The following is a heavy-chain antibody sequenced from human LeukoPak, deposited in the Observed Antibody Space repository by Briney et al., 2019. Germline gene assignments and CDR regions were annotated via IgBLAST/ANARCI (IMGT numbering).Heavy chain of an antibody. CDR3: ARDIGYCSGGSCYANDAFDI. D-gene: IGHD2-15*01. J-gene: IGHJ3*02. V-gene: IGHV3-48*01. Sequence: PGGSLRLSCAASGFTFSSYSMNWVRQAPGKGLEWVSYISSSSSTIYYADSVKGRFTISRDNAKNSLYLQMNSLRAEDTAVYYCARDIGYCSGGSCYANDAFDIWGQGTMVTVSS. CDR1: GFTFSSYS. CDR2: ISSSSSTI.